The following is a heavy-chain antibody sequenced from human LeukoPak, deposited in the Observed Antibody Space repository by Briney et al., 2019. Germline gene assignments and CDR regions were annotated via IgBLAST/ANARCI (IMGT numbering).Heavy chain of an antibody. V-gene: IGHV4-59*08. J-gene: IGHJ4*02. D-gene: IGHD2-8*01. CDR2: GHYSRNT. Sequence: SDTLSLTCTVSGTSITSYYWNWIRQAPGQRPEWIGYGHYSRNTKYNPPLKSRVTISVDTSKNQFSLRLSSVTAADTAVYFCAKWASDNGAFDLWGQGTLVTVSP. CDR1: GTSITSYY. CDR3: AKWASDNGAFDL.